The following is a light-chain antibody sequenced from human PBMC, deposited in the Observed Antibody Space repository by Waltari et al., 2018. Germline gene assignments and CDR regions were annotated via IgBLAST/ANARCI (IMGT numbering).Light chain of an antibody. CDR2: GAS. Sequence: EIVLTQSPGTLSLSPGERATLSCRASQSVSSSYLAWYQQKPGQAPRLLIYGASSRATGIPDRFSGSGSGTDFTLTISRLEPEECSVYYCQQNGSSPRTFGQGTKVESK. V-gene: IGKV3-20*01. CDR3: QQNGSSPRT. CDR1: QSVSSSY. J-gene: IGKJ1*01.